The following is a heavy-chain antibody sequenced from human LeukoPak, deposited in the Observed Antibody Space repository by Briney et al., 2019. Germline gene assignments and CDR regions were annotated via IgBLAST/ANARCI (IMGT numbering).Heavy chain of an antibody. D-gene: IGHD2-2*01. CDR3: AKDYCSSTSCYFDY. Sequence: GGSLRLSCAATGFTFVDYAMHWVRQAPGKGLEWVSLICWDGGSTYYADSVKGRFTISRDNSKNSLYLQMNSLRAEHTALYYCAKDYCSSTSCYFDYWGQGTLVTVSS. J-gene: IGHJ4*02. V-gene: IGHV3-43D*03. CDR1: GFTFVDYA. CDR2: ICWDGGST.